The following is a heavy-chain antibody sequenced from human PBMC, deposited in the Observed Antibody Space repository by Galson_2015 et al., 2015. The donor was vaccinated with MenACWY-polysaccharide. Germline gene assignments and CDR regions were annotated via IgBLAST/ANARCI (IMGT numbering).Heavy chain of an antibody. V-gene: IGHV4-39*07. D-gene: IGHD2-8*02. CDR1: GDFISSIGSY. CDR3: VRAPGGGDRASHDF. J-gene: IGHJ4*02. CDR2: IYYAGNT. Sequence: LSLTCTVSGDFISSIGSYWGWLRQPPGNGLEWIGLIYYAGNTYYSPSLQSRVTISLDTSKNQFSLRLSSVTAADTAIYYCVRAPGGGDRASHDFWGQGTLVTVSS.